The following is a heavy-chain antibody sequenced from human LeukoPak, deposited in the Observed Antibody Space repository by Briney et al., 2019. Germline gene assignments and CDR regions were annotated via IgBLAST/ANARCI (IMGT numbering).Heavy chain of an antibody. CDR3: AKNSGYSSGWYDY. CDR1: GFTFDDYA. D-gene: IGHD6-19*01. V-gene: IGHV3-9*01. Sequence: GGSLRLSCAASGFTFDDYATHWVRQAPGKGLGWVSGISWNSGSIGYADSVKGRFTISRDNAKNSLYLQMNSLRAEDTALYYCAKNSGYSSGWYDYWGQGTLVTVSS. CDR2: ISWNSGSI. J-gene: IGHJ4*02.